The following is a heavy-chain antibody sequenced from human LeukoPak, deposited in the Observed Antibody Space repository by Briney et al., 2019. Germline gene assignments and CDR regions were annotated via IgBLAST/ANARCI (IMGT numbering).Heavy chain of an antibody. Sequence: ASVKVSCKASGYTFTSYGISWVRQAPGQGLEWMGWISAYNGNTNYAQKLQGRVTMTTDTSTSTAYMELSSLRSEDTAVYYCATVRMGSYPDAFDIWGQGTMVTVSS. D-gene: IGHD1-14*01. CDR1: GYTFTSYG. CDR3: ATVRMGSYPDAFDI. V-gene: IGHV1-18*01. CDR2: ISAYNGNT. J-gene: IGHJ3*02.